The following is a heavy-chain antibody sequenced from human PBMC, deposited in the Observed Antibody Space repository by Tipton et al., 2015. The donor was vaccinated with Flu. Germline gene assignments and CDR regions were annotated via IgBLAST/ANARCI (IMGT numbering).Heavy chain of an antibody. CDR2: IYYSGST. J-gene: IGHJ4*02. D-gene: IGHD3-3*01. Sequence: GLVKPSETLSLTCTVSGGSISSYYWSWIRQPPGKGLEWIGYIYYSGSTNYNPSLKSRVTISVDTSKNQFSLKLSSVTAADTAVYYCARVARFWSGYYYFDYWGQGTLVTVSS. CDR1: GGSISSYY. CDR3: ARVARFWSGYYYFDY. V-gene: IGHV4-59*01.